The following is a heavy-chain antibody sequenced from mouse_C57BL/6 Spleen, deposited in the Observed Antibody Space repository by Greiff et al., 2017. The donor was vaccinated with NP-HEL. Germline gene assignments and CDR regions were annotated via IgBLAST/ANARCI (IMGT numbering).Heavy chain of an antibody. J-gene: IGHJ1*03. CDR2: ISSGSSTI. Sequence: EVQLVESGGGLVKPGGSLKLSCAASGFTFSDYGMHWVRQAPEKGLEWVAYISSGSSTIYYADTVKGRFTISRDNAKNTLFLQMTSLRSEDTAMYYCARRYYYGSRDWYFDVWGTGTTFTVSS. CDR3: ARRYYYGSRDWYFDV. V-gene: IGHV5-17*01. CDR1: GFTFSDYG. D-gene: IGHD1-1*01.